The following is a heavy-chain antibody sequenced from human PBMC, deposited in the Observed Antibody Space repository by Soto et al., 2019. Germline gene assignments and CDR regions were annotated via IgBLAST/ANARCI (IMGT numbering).Heavy chain of an antibody. V-gene: IGHV5-51*01. CDR1: EYSFANQW. Sequence: HWYSLHISCKGSEYSFANQWIGWVRQMPGKGLEWVGIISPDTSRTLYSPSLQGQVTISVDKSISTVYLQWNSLKASDTAMYYCTKRSNAVSKTSRWWDPWRQGTRVTVS. J-gene: IGHJ5*02. CDR3: TKRSNAVSKTSRWWDP. CDR2: ISPDTSRT. D-gene: IGHD2-15*01.